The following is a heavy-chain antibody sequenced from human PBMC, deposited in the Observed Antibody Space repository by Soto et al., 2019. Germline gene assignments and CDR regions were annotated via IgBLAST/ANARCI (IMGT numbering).Heavy chain of an antibody. CDR1: GFTFSSYA. CDR2: ISYDGSNK. Sequence: GRCLGHACTASGFTFSSYAMHWVRQAPGKGLEWVAVISYDGSNKYYADSVKGRFTISRDNSKNTLYLQMNSLRAEDTAVYYCASPSGDYPLHYYYGMDVWGQGTTVTVSS. D-gene: IGHD4-17*01. J-gene: IGHJ6*02. V-gene: IGHV3-30-3*01. CDR3: ASPSGDYPLHYYYGMDV.